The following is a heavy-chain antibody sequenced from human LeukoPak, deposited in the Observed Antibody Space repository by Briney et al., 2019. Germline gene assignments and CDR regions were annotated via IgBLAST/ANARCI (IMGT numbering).Heavy chain of an antibody. CDR3: ATASGLGIDY. J-gene: IGHJ4*02. CDR1: GFIFSNYW. Sequence: GGSLRLSCAVSGFIFSNYWMHWVRQAPGKGLVWASRINSDGSTTTYADSVKGRFTISRDNAKSTLYLQMNSLRAEDTAVYYCATASGLGIDYWGQGTLVTVSS. D-gene: IGHD7-27*01. CDR2: INSDGSTT. V-gene: IGHV3-74*03.